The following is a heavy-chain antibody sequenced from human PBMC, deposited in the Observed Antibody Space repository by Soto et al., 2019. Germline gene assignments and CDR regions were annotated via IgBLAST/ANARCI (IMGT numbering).Heavy chain of an antibody. J-gene: IGHJ4*02. CDR2: IYYSGST. CDR1: GGSISSYY. V-gene: IGHV4-59*08. Sequence: SETLSLTCTVSGGSISSYYWSWIRQPPGKGLEWIGYIYYSGSTNYNPSLKSRVTISVDTSKNQFSLKLSSVTAADTAVYYCARHPPLFRGVITLFDYWGQGTLVTVSS. CDR3: ARHPPLFRGVITLFDY. D-gene: IGHD3-10*01.